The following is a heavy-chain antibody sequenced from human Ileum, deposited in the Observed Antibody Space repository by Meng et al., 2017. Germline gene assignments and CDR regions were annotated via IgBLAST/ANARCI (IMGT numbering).Heavy chain of an antibody. V-gene: IGHV4-34*01. CDR3: VRGPARETHDFDY. CDR1: GGCFNDYH. Sequence: QAQLNQWGAGLLQPSATLSLTCAVFGGCFNDYHWSWVRQSPGKGLEWIGQIHQSGRTNYKSSLERRVTISADTFKSQFSLKLTSVTAADTAMYYCVRGPARETHDFDYWGQGALVTVSS. D-gene: IGHD1-26*01. J-gene: IGHJ4*02. CDR2: IHQSGRT.